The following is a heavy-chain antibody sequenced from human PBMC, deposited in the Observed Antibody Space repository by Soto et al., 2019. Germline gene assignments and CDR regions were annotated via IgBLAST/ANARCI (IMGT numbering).Heavy chain of an antibody. CDR3: VKDRDSNSWPSRDV. J-gene: IGHJ6*02. Sequence: QVHLVQSGAEVKKPGASVNVSCKTSGYTFTRNGISWVRQAPGQGLEWMGWISPNSGNTRYAQKLQDRVIMTTDTSTSTADMEVRSLRSDDTAVYYCVKDRDSNSWPSRDVWGPGTTVTVSS. V-gene: IGHV1-18*01. CDR1: GYTFTRNG. CDR2: ISPNSGNT. D-gene: IGHD3-22*01.